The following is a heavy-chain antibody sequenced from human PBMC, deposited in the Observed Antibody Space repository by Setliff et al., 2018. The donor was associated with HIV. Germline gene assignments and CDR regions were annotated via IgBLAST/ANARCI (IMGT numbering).Heavy chain of an antibody. CDR3: ARRAYSSGWDSRYYFDS. D-gene: IGHD6-19*01. J-gene: IGHJ4*02. Sequence: PGESLKISCKGFGYSFTNYWIGWVRQMPGKGLEWMGIIYPGDSEARYSPSFQGQVTISADKSIGTAYLQWSSLKASDTAMYYCARRAYSSGWDSRYYFDSWGRGTLVTVSS. CDR1: GYSFTNYW. V-gene: IGHV5-51*01. CDR2: IYPGDSEA.